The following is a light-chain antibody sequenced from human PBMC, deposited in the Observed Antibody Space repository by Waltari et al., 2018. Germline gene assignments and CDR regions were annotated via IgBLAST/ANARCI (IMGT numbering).Light chain of an antibody. Sequence: DIQMIQSPSSLSASVGDRVTITCRESQSISGYMNWYQQKLGKAPTLLIYGASNWQSGVSSRFSGSESESDFTLTISRLQPEDFATYYCQQSYIAPFTFGLGTKLEL. CDR1: QSISGY. CDR2: GAS. CDR3: QQSYIAPFT. V-gene: IGKV1-39*01. J-gene: IGKJ2*01.